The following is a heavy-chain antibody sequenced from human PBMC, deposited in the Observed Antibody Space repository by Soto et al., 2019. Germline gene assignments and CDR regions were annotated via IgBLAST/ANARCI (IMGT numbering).Heavy chain of an antibody. CDR2: ISAYNGNT. Sequence: ASVKVSCKASGYTFTSYGISWVRQAPGQGLEWMGWISAYNGNTNYAQKLQGRVTMTTDTSTSTAYMELRSLRSDDTAVYYGARDWAAAGPFDYWGKGTLVTVSS. V-gene: IGHV1-18*04. CDR1: GYTFTSYG. D-gene: IGHD6-13*01. CDR3: ARDWAAAGPFDY. J-gene: IGHJ4*02.